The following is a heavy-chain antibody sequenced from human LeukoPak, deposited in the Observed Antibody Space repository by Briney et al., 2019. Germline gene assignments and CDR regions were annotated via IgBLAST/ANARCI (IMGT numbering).Heavy chain of an antibody. Sequence: GGSLRLSCAASGFTFSSYSMNWVRQAPGKGLEWVSSISSSSSYIYYADSVKGRFTISRDNAKNSLYLQMNSLRAEDTAVYYCARGGMIYYGSSGYYYFDYWGQGTLVTVSS. CDR2: ISSSSSYI. D-gene: IGHD3-22*01. CDR3: ARGGMIYYGSSGYYYFDY. CDR1: GFTFSSYS. J-gene: IGHJ4*02. V-gene: IGHV3-21*01.